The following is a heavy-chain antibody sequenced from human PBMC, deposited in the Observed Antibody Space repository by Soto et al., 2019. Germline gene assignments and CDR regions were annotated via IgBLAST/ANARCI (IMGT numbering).Heavy chain of an antibody. D-gene: IGHD3-10*01. CDR2: IYYSGST. Sequence: SSETLSLTCTVSGGSISSYYWSWIRQPPGKGLEWIGYIYYSGSTNYNPSLKSRVTISVDTSKNQFSLKLSSVTAADTAVYYCARAPRGNYGYPSYFDYWGQGPWSPSPQ. J-gene: IGHJ4*02. V-gene: IGHV4-59*01. CDR3: ARAPRGNYGYPSYFDY. CDR1: GGSISSYY.